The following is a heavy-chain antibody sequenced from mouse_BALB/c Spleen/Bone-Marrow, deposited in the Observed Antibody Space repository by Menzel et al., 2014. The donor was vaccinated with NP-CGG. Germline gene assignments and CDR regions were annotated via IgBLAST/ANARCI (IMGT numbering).Heavy chain of an antibody. V-gene: IGHV5-17*02. D-gene: IGHD1-1*01. CDR2: ISSGSSTI. CDR1: GFTFSSFG. CDR3: ARSGSSSGYFDY. J-gene: IGHJ2*01. Sequence: EVQLVESGGGLVQPGGSRKLSCAASGFTFSSFGMHWVRQAPEKGLEWVAYISSGSSTIHYADTVMGRFTISRDNPKNTLFLQMTSLRSEDTAMYYCARSGSSSGYFDYWGQGTTLTVSS.